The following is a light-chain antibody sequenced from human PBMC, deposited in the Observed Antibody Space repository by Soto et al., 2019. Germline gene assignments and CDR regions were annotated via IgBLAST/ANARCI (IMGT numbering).Light chain of an antibody. CDR3: QQYESYPMT. CDR2: KAS. CDR1: QSISSW. J-gene: IGKJ4*01. Sequence: DSQMTQYPSTLSASIGDRVTITCRAGQSISSWLAWYQQKPGKAPKLLISKASTLQSGVPPRFSGSGSGTEFALTISSLQPDDSATYYCQQYESYPMTFGGGTKVDIK. V-gene: IGKV1-5*03.